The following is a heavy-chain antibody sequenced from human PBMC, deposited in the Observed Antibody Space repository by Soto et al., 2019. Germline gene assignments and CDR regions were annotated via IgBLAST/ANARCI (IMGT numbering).Heavy chain of an antibody. CDR3: AREYIVVVLAAKQREYFYYYMDV. CDR2: IYYSGST. CDR1: GGSVSSGSYY. V-gene: IGHV4-61*01. D-gene: IGHD2-2*01. J-gene: IGHJ6*03. Sequence: PSETLSLTCTVSGGSVSSGSYYWSWLLQPPGKGLEWIGYIYYSGSTNYNPSLKSRVTISVDTSKNQFSLKLSSVTAADTAVYYCAREYIVVVLAAKQREYFYYYMDVWGKGNTVTVSS.